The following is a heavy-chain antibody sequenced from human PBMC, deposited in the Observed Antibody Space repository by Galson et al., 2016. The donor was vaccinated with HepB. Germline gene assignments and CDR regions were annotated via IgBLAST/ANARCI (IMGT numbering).Heavy chain of an antibody. Sequence: SLRLSCAASGFTFSRYGMPWVRQAPGKGLEWVALIWSDGSNKYYADSVKGRFTISRDNSKNTAYMQMNSLRAEDRAVYYCARWAGIGAAATFDYWGQGTLVTVSS. CDR1: GFTFSRYG. CDR3: ARWAGIGAAATFDY. D-gene: IGHD6-13*01. J-gene: IGHJ4*02. CDR2: IWSDGSNK. V-gene: IGHV3-33*01.